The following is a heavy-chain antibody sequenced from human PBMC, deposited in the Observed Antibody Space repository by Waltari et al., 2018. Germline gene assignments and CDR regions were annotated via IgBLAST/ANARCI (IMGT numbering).Heavy chain of an antibody. CDR1: GYTFPSYA. J-gene: IGHJ6*02. CDR2: INAGNGNT. D-gene: IGHD2-2*01. Sequence: QVQLVQSGAEVKKPGASVKVSCKASGYTFPSYAMHWVRQAPGQRIEWMGWINAGNGNTKYSQKFQGRDTITRDTSASTAYMELSSLRSEDTAVYYCARDPVVPAAVRYYYYGMDVWGQGTTVTVSS. V-gene: IGHV1-3*01. CDR3: ARDPVVPAAVRYYYYGMDV.